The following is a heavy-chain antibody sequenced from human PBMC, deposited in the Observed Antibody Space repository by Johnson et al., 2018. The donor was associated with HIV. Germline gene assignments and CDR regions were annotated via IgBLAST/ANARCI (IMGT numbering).Heavy chain of an antibody. CDR1: GFTFSSYA. CDR3: ARVKGAFDI. CDR2: ISYDGSNK. V-gene: IGHV3-30-3*01. Sequence: QVQLVESGGGVVQPGRSLRLSCAASGFTFSSYAMHWVHQAPGKGLEWVAVISYDGSNKYYADSVKGRFTISRDNSKNTLYLQMNSLRAEDTAVYYCARVKGAFDIWGQGTMVTVSS. J-gene: IGHJ3*02.